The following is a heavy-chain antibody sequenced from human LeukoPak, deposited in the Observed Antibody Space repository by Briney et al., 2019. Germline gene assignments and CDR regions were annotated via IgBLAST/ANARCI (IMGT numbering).Heavy chain of an antibody. CDR2: MSYDGSNK. Sequence: PGRSLRLSCAASGFTFSSYGMHWVRQAPGKGLEWVAVMSYDGSNKYYADSVKGRFTISRDNSKNTPYLQMNSLRAEDTAVYYCAKDDVDTAMVFGYWGQGTLVTVSS. V-gene: IGHV3-30*18. J-gene: IGHJ4*02. CDR3: AKDDVDTAMVFGY. D-gene: IGHD5-18*01. CDR1: GFTFSSYG.